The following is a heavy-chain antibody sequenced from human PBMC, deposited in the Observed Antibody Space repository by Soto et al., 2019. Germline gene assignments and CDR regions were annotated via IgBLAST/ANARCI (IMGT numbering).Heavy chain of an antibody. CDR3: AREGIAAAGKDPYYFDY. V-gene: IGHV4-34*01. Sequence: SETLSLTCAVYGGSFSGYYWSWIRQPPGKGLEWIGEINHSGSTNYNPSLKSRVTISVDTSKNQFSLKLSSVTAADTAVYYCAREGIAAAGKDPYYFDYWGQGTLVTVSS. CDR2: INHSGST. J-gene: IGHJ4*02. CDR1: GGSFSGYY. D-gene: IGHD6-13*01.